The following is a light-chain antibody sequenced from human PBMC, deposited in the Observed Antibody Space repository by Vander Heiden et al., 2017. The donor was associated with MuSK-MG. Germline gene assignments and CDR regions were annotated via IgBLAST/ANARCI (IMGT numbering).Light chain of an antibody. Sequence: SYELTQPPSVSVSPGPPARIPCSGDKLGDKYACWYQQKPGQSPVLVIYQDSKRPSGIPERFSGSNSGNTATLTISGTQAMDEADYYCQAWDSSTGVVFGGGTKLTVL. CDR3: QAWDSSTGVV. CDR2: QDS. V-gene: IGLV3-1*01. J-gene: IGLJ2*01. CDR1: KLGDKY.